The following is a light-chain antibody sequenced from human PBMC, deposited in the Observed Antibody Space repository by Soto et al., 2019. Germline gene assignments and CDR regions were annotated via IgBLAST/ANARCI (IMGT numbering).Light chain of an antibody. J-gene: IGKJ2*01. CDR1: QSVSSY. Sequence: IVLTQSPATLSLSPGERATLSCRASQSVSSYLAWYQRKPGQAPRLLIYDASNRATGIPARFSGSGSGTDFTLTISSLEPEDFAVYYCQQRSHWPPAFGQGTKLEIK. V-gene: IGKV3-11*01. CDR3: QQRSHWPPA. CDR2: DAS.